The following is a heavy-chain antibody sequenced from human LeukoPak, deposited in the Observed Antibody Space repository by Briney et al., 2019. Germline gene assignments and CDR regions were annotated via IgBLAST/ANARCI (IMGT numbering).Heavy chain of an antibody. CDR1: GFTFSDYY. V-gene: IGHV3-11*01. CDR3: ARAVGASEGVDY. D-gene: IGHD1-26*01. Sequence: GGSLRLSCSASGFTFSDYYMNWIRQVPGKGLEWVSYISDSGNTIKYADSVKGRFTISRDNAKNSLYLQMNSLRAEDTAVYYCARAVGASEGVDYWGQGTLVTVSS. J-gene: IGHJ4*02. CDR2: ISDSGNTI.